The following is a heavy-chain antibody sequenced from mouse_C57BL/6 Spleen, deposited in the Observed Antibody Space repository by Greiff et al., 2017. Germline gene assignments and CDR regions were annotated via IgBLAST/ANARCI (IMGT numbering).Heavy chain of an antibody. CDR2: INPNNGGT. CDR3: ARLGLTTVVATGFDY. D-gene: IGHD1-1*01. J-gene: IGHJ2*01. Sequence: VQLQQSGPELVKPGASVKISCKASGYTFTDYYMNWVKQSHGKSLEWIGDINPNNGGTSYNQKFKGKATLTVDKSSSTAYMELRSLTSEDSAVYYCARLGLTTVVATGFDYWGQGTTLTVSS. V-gene: IGHV1-26*01. CDR1: GYTFTDYY.